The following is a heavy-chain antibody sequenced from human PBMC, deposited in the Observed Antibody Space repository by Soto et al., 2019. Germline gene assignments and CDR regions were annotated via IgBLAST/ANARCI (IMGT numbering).Heavy chain of an antibody. D-gene: IGHD1-7*01. CDR1: GGSISSFY. J-gene: IGHJ4*02. Sequence: QVQLEESGPRLVKPSETLSLTCTISGGSISSFYWNWIRQAPGKGLEWIGCIYYTGTTNYNPSLKSRITMSLATSKDQFSLNLTSVTAADTAVYYCARSNWNFPFEYWGQGTLVTVSS. V-gene: IGHV4-59*01. CDR3: ARSNWNFPFEY. CDR2: IYYTGTT.